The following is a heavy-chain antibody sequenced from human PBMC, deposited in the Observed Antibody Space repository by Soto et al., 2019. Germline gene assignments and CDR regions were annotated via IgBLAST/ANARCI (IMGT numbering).Heavy chain of an antibody. V-gene: IGHV3-33*01. CDR1: GFTFSSDG. CDR2: IWYDGSNK. J-gene: IGHJ2*01. Sequence: QVQLVESGGGVVQPGRSLRLSCAASGFTFSSDGMHWVRQAPGKGLEWVAVIWYDGSNKYYGDSVKGRFTISRDNSKNMLYLQMNSLRAEDTAVYYCARDNDHGANWYFDLWGRGTLVTASS. D-gene: IGHD3-10*01. CDR3: ARDNDHGANWYFDL.